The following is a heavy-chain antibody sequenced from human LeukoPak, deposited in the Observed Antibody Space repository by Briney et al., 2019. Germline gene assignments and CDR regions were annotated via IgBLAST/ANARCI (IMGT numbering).Heavy chain of an antibody. CDR3: ATGYY. CDR1: GSISSSYG. V-gene: IGHV3-74*03. J-gene: IGHJ4*02. D-gene: IGHD1-14*01. CDR2: VNSDGRFT. Sequence: GGSLRLSCAASGSISSSYGMHWVRQAPGKGLVWVSRVNSDGRFTKYADSVKGRFTISRDNSKNMLYLQMNSLGAEDTAVYYCATGYYWGQGTLVTVSS.